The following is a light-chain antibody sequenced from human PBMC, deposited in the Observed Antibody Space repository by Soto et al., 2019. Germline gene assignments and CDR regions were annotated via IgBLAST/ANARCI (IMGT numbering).Light chain of an antibody. Sequence: EIVMKRSPATLSVSPLERATLSFMAIQSVSSNLAWYQQKPGQAPRLLIYGASSRATGIPDRFSGSGFGTEFTLTITSLQSEDFALYYCQQYNNWPPPCTFGQGTKVDI. CDR1: QSVSSN. CDR3: QQYNNWPPPCT. J-gene: IGKJ1*01. V-gene: IGKV3D-15*01. CDR2: GAS.